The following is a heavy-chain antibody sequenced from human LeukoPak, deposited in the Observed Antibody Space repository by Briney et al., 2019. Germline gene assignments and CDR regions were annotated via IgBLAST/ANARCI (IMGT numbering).Heavy chain of an antibody. CDR2: ISAYNGNT. CDR1: GYTFTSYG. D-gene: IGHD3-22*01. J-gene: IGHJ4*02. Sequence: ASVNVSCKASGYTFTSYGISWVRQAPGQGLEWMGWISAYNGNTNYAQKLQGRVTMTTDTSTSTAYMELRSLRSDDTAVYYCARSLYYDSSGGNQFGYGYWGQGTLVTVSS. CDR3: ARSLYYDSSGGNQFGYGY. V-gene: IGHV1-18*01.